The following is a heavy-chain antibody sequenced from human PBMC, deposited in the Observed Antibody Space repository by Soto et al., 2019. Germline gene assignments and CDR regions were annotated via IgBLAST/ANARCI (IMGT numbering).Heavy chain of an antibody. J-gene: IGHJ6*02. D-gene: IGHD3-10*01. CDR2: INHSGST. CDR1: GGSGGSFSGYY. Sequence: PSETLSLTCAVYGGSGGSFSGYYWSWIRQPPGKGLEWIGEINHSGSTNYNPSLKSRVTISVDTSKNQFSLKLSSVTAADTAVYYCARLLWFGELFQYYYYYGMDVWGQGTTVTVSS. V-gene: IGHV4-34*01. CDR3: ARLLWFGELFQYYYYYGMDV.